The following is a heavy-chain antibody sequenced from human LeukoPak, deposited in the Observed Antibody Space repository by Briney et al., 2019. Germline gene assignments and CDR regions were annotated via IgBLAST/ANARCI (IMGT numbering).Heavy chain of an antibody. J-gene: IGHJ4*02. CDR3: AGGVYGYNAFDY. D-gene: IGHD5/OR15-5a*01. CDR1: GFTLSVYG. V-gene: IGHV3-48*02. Sequence: GGSLRLSCAASGFTLSVYGMSWVRQAPGKGLEWVSHISSGRSVMNYADSVKGRFTISRDNDKNSVYLQMNSLRDEDTAVYYCAGGVYGYNAFDYWGQGTLVSVSS. CDR2: ISSGRSVM.